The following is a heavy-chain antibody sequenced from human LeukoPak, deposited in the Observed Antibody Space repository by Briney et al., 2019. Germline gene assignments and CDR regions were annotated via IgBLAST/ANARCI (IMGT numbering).Heavy chain of an antibody. D-gene: IGHD3-10*01. CDR3: ARKSYSEPWYFDL. Sequence: PSETLSLTCTVSGGSISSYYWSWIRQPPGKGLEWIGYIYYSGSTNYNPSLKSRVTISVDTSKNQFSLKLSSVTAADTAVYYCARKSYSEPWYFDLWGRGTLVTVSS. CDR1: GGSISSYY. J-gene: IGHJ2*01. V-gene: IGHV4-59*01. CDR2: IYYSGST.